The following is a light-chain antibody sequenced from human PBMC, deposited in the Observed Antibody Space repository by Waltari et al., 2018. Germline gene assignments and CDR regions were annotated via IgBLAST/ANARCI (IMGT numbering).Light chain of an antibody. J-gene: IGKJ2*01. V-gene: IGKV3D-15*01. CDR2: GAS. CDR3: QQYDDWPYT. Sequence: EIVMTLSSATLSLSPGDGATLPCRASQSVSNKLAWYQQKPGQAPRLLIYGASTRATGIPARFSGSVSGTEFTLTISSLQSEDFAIYVCQQYDDWPYTFGQGTKLDI. CDR1: QSVSNK.